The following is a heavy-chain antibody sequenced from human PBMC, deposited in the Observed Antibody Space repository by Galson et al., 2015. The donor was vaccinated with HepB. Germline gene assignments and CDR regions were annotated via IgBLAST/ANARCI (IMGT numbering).Heavy chain of an antibody. CDR3: ARMLSGAAAGSSWYYYYMDV. Sequence: SLRLSCAASGFTFSSYGMHWVRQAPGKGLEWVAVIWYDGSNKYYADSVKGRFTISRDNSKNTLYLQMNSLRAEDTAVYYCARMLSGAAAGSSWYYYYMDVWGKGTTVTVSS. V-gene: IGHV3-33*01. CDR2: IWYDGSNK. J-gene: IGHJ6*03. CDR1: GFTFSSYG. D-gene: IGHD6-13*01.